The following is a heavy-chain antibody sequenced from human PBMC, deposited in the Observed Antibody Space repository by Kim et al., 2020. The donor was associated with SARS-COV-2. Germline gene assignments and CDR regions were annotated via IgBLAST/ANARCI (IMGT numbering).Heavy chain of an antibody. Sequence: GGSLRLSCAASGFTFSSYAMHWVRQAPGKGLEWVAVISYDGSNKYYADSVKGRFTISRDNSKNTLYLQMNSLRAEDTAVYYCARDRGRQLLSFPFDPWGQGTLVTVSS. CDR3: ARDRGRQLLSFPFDP. V-gene: IGHV3-30-3*01. CDR2: ISYDGSNK. J-gene: IGHJ5*02. CDR1: GFTFSSYA. D-gene: IGHD2-2*01.